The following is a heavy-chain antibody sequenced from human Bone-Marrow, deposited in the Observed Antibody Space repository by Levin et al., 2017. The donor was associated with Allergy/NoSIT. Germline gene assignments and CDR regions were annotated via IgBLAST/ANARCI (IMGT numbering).Heavy chain of an antibody. D-gene: IGHD3-3*01. CDR1: GFTFSSYA. CDR3: AKEIKVFGVVTFEN. J-gene: IGHJ4*02. CDR2: ISGSGGST. Sequence: SGGSLRLSCAASGFTFSSYAMSWVRQAPGKGLEWVSAISGSGGSTYYADSVKGRFTISRDNSKNTLSLQMNSLRAEDTAVYYCAKEIKVFGVVTFENWGQGTLVTVSS. V-gene: IGHV3-23*01.